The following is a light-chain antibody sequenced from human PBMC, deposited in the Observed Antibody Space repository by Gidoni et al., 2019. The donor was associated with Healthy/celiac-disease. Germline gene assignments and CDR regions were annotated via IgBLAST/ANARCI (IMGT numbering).Light chain of an antibody. Sequence: QSVLTPPPSAPGTPGQRVTISCSGSSSNIGSNTVNWYQQLPGTAPKLLIYSNNQRPSGVPDRFSGSKSGTSASLAISGLQSEDEADYYCAAWDDSLNGPLFGGGTKLTVL. CDR2: SNN. J-gene: IGLJ2*01. CDR1: SSNIGSNT. V-gene: IGLV1-44*01. CDR3: AAWDDSLNGPL.